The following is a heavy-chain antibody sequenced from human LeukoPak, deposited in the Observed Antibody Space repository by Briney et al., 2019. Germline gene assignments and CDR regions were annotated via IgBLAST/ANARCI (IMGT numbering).Heavy chain of an antibody. J-gene: IGHJ4*02. Sequence: SQTLSLTCTVSGGSISSGSYYWSWIRQPAGKGLEWIGRIYTSGSTNYNPSLKSRVTISVDTSKNQFSLKLSSVTAADTAVFYCATSSTYYGKVDYWGQGTLVTVSS. CDR1: GGSISSGSYY. V-gene: IGHV4-61*02. D-gene: IGHD4-11*01. CDR2: IYTSGST. CDR3: ATSSTYYGKVDY.